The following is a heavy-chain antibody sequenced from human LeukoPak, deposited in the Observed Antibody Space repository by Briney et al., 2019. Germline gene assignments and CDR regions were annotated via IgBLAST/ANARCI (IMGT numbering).Heavy chain of an antibody. Sequence: ASVKVSCKASGYTFTGYYIHWVRQAPGQGLEWMGWINPTSGGTKYAQKLQGRVTMSTDTSTGTAYMELRSLRSDDTAVYYCARRVAVARRDAFDIWGQGTMVTVSS. J-gene: IGHJ3*02. CDR3: ARRVAVARRDAFDI. CDR2: INPTSGGT. D-gene: IGHD6-19*01. CDR1: GYTFTGYY. V-gene: IGHV1-2*02.